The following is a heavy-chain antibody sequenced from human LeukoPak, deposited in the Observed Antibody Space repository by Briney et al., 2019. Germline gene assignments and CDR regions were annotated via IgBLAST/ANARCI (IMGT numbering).Heavy chain of an antibody. CDR2: IKSKAHGGTT. J-gene: IGHJ4*02. V-gene: IGHV3-15*01. Sequence: GGSLRLSCAASGFTFKNAWMSWVRQAPGKGLEWVGRIKSKAHGGTTDYAAPVKDRFTISRDDSKNTLYLQMNSLKTKDTAVCYCTTILFGYGDYFDHWGQGTLVSVSS. CDR1: GFTFKNAW. D-gene: IGHD4-17*01. CDR3: TTILFGYGDYFDH.